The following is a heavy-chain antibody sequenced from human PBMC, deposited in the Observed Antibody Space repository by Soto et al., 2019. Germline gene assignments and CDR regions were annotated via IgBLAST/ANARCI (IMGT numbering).Heavy chain of an antibody. D-gene: IGHD1-1*01. Sequence: SETLSLTCTVSGGSISSYYWSWIRQPPGKGLEWIGYIYYSGSTNYNPSLKSRVTISVDTSKNQFSLKLSSVTAADTAVYYCARGRYWNPEMEFDYWGQGTLVTVSS. CDR2: IYYSGST. J-gene: IGHJ4*02. V-gene: IGHV4-59*01. CDR1: GGSISSYY. CDR3: ARGRYWNPEMEFDY.